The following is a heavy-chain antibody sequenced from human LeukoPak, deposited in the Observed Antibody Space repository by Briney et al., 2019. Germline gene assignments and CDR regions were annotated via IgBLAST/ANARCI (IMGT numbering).Heavy chain of an antibody. CDR1: GGSISSYY. CDR3: ARGARAGYSLEPFDY. J-gene: IGHJ4*02. V-gene: IGHV4-59*08. Sequence: PSETLSLTCTVSGGSISSYYWSWIRQPPGKGLEWIGYIYYSGSTKYNPSLKSRVTISVDTSKNQFSLKLRSVTAADTAVYYCARGARAGYSLEPFDYWGQGTLVTVSS. D-gene: IGHD5-24*01. CDR2: IYYSGST.